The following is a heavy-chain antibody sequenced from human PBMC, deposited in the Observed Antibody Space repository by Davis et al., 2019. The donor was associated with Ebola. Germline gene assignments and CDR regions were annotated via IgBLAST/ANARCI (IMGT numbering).Heavy chain of an antibody. CDR1: GGSFSGYY. J-gene: IGHJ6*02. CDR2: SIDSGST. V-gene: IGHV4-34*12. Sequence: SETLSLTCAVYGGSFSGYYWSWIRQSPGKGVEWIGESIDSGSTNCNPSLKSRVTISVDTSKNQFSLKLSSVTAADTAVYYCARRKVKIYCSSTSCYTGYYYYGMDVWGQGTTVTVSS. D-gene: IGHD2-2*02. CDR3: ARRKVKIYCSSTSCYTGYYYYGMDV.